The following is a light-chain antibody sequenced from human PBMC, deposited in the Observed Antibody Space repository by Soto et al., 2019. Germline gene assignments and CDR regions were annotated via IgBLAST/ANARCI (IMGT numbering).Light chain of an antibody. CDR3: QLYGSSSYT. V-gene: IGKV3-20*01. CDR1: QSVTSYY. Sequence: EVVLTQSPCTLSLSPGERATLSCRASQSVTSYYLAWYQQKPGQAPRLLMYAASRRATDIPDRFSGSGSGTDFTLTISRLEPEDFAVYYCQLYGSSSYTFGQGTKLEIK. J-gene: IGKJ2*01. CDR2: AAS.